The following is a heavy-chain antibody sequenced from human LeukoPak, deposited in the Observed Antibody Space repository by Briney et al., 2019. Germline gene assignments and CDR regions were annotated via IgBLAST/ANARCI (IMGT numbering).Heavy chain of an antibody. J-gene: IGHJ4*02. V-gene: IGHV3-23*01. CDR2: ISGSGGNT. CDR3: AKETFYYGSGSFMGY. Sequence: GGSLRLSCAASGFTFSSCAMNWVRQPPGKGLEWVCGISGSGGNTYYADSVKGRFTVSRDNPKNTLYLQMNSLRAEDTDVYYCAKETFYYGSGSFMGYWGQGTLVTVSS. D-gene: IGHD3-10*01. CDR1: GFTFSSCA.